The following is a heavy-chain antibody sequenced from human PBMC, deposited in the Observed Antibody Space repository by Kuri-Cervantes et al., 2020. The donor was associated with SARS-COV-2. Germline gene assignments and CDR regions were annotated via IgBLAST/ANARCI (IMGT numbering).Heavy chain of an antibody. CDR2: IPHDGNNK. V-gene: IGHV3-30*18. J-gene: IGHJ6*02. CDR3: AKDQDLVVVPPAMFGMDV. Sequence: GGSLRLSCAASGFRFSSYGMHWVRQAPGKGLEWVAVIPHDGNNKYYADSVKGRFTISRDNSKNTLYLQMNSLRAEDTAVYYCAKDQDLVVVPPAMFGMDVWGQGTTVTVSS. CDR1: GFRFSSYG. D-gene: IGHD2-2*01.